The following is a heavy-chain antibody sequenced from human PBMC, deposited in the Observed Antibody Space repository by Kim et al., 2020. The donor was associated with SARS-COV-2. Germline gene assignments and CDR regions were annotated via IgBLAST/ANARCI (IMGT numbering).Heavy chain of an antibody. CDR3: AKKRYYDSSGYYFHFGMDV. V-gene: IGHV3-23*01. Sequence: GRFTISRDNSKNTLYLQMNSLRAEDTAVYYCAKKRYYDSSGYYFHFGMDVWGQGTTVTVSS. J-gene: IGHJ6*02. D-gene: IGHD3-22*01.